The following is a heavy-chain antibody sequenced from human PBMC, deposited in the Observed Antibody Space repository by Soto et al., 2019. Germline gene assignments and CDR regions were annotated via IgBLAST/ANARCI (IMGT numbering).Heavy chain of an antibody. Sequence: GESLKLSCKGSGYSFTSYWIGWVRQMPGKGLEWMGIIYPGDSDTRYSPSFQGQVTISADKSISTAYLQWSSLKASDTAMYYCARTFYDRVNAFDIWGQGTMVTVSS. CDR2: IYPGDSDT. CDR3: ARTFYDRVNAFDI. V-gene: IGHV5-51*01. CDR1: GYSFTSYW. J-gene: IGHJ3*02. D-gene: IGHD3-22*01.